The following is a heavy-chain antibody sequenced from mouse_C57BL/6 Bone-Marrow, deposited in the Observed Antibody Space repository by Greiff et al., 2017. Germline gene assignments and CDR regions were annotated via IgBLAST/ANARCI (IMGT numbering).Heavy chain of an antibody. J-gene: IGHJ3*01. CDR2: IHPNSGST. CDR1: GYTFTSYW. D-gene: IGHD2-10*02. Sequence: QVQLQQPGAELVKPGASVKLSCKASGYTFTSYWMHWVKQRPGQGLEWIGMIHPNSGSTNYNEKFKSKATLTVDKSSSTAYMQLSSLTSEDSAVYYCASPSGRSWFDYWGQGTRVTVSA. CDR3: ASPSGRSWFDY. V-gene: IGHV1-64*01.